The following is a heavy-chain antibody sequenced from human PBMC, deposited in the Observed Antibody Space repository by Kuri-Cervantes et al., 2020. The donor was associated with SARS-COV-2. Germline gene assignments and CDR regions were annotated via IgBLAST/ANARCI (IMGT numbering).Heavy chain of an antibody. CDR1: GIPFSSYA. J-gene: IGHJ6*02. CDR2: ISYDGSNK. D-gene: IGHD5-18*01. Sequence: GSSLKISCAASGIPFSSYAMHWVRPAPGKGLEWVAVISYDGSNKYYADSVKGRFTISRDNSKNTLYLQVNSLRTEDTAVFYCTRERADTAMVRGFYYYYYGMDVWGQGTTVTVSS. CDR3: TRERADTAMVRGFYYYYYGMDV. V-gene: IGHV3-30-3*01.